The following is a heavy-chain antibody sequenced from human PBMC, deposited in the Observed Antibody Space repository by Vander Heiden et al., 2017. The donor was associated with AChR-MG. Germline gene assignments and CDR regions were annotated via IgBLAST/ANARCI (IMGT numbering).Heavy chain of an antibody. CDR2: IHGRSDLM. V-gene: IGHV3-48*02. J-gene: IGHJ4*02. D-gene: IGHD7-27*01. Sequence: EVQLVESGGGVVQPGGPLRLSCAASGFTFSDYSMNWVRQAPGKGLEWVSYIHGRSDLMKYADSVKGRFTISRDNAKNSLYLQMNSLRDEDTAVYYCARDLNWAFDDWGQGILVTVSS. CDR3: ARDLNWAFDD. CDR1: GFTFSDYS.